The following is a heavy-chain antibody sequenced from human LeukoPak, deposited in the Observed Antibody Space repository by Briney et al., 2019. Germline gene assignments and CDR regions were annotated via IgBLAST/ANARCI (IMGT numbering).Heavy chain of an antibody. CDR3: AKDLVPAANIYYGMDV. CDR1: GFTFDDYA. D-gene: IGHD2-2*01. Sequence: GGSLRLSCAASGFTFDDYAMHWVRQAPGKGLEGVSGISWNSGSIGYADSVKGRFTISRDNAKNSLYLQMNSLRAEDTALYYCAKDLVPAANIYYGMDVWGQGTTVTVSS. V-gene: IGHV3-9*01. J-gene: IGHJ6*02. CDR2: ISWNSGSI.